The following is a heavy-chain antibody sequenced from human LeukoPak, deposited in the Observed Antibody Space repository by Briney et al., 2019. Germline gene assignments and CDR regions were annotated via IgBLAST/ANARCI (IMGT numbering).Heavy chain of an antibody. Sequence: PGGSLRLSRAASGFTFSTYAMSWVRQAPGQGLEWVSGISGSGGNTYYADTVKGRFTISRDNSHNTLYLQMNSLRAEDTAVYYCAKGGKYSGSGSPDYWGQGTLVTVSS. D-gene: IGHD6-6*01. CDR3: AKGGKYSGSGSPDY. V-gene: IGHV3-23*01. CDR2: ISGSGGNT. CDR1: GFTFSTYA. J-gene: IGHJ4*02.